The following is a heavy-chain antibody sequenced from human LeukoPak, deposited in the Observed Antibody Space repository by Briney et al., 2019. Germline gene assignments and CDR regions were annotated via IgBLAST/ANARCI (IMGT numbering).Heavy chain of an antibody. CDR2: IYYSGST. V-gene: IGHV4-39*01. CDR1: GGSTSSSSYY. J-gene: IGHJ4*02. CDR3: ARNEWADY. Sequence: SETLSLTCTVSGGSTSSSSYYWGWIRQPPGKGLEWIGSIYYSGSTYYNPSLKSRVTISVDTSKNQFSLKLSSVTAADTAVYYCARNEWADYWGQGTLVTVSS. D-gene: IGHD1-26*01.